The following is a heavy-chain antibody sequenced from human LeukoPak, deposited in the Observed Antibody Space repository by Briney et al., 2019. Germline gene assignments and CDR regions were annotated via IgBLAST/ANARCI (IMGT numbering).Heavy chain of an antibody. CDR1: GGSISSYY. Sequence: SETLSLTCTVSGGSISSYYWSWIRQPPGKRLEWIGYIYYSGSTYYNPSLKSRVTISVDTSKNQFSLKLSSVTAADTAVYYCARLGVAGNWFDPWGQGTLVTVSS. D-gene: IGHD6-19*01. J-gene: IGHJ5*02. CDR3: ARLGVAGNWFDP. CDR2: IYYSGST. V-gene: IGHV4-59*08.